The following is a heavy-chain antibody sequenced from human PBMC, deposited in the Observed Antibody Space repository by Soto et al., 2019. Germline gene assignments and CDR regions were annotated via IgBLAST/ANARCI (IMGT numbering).Heavy chain of an antibody. Sequence: VGSLRLSCAASGFTFSSYAMSWVRQAPGKGLEWVSAISGSGGTTYYADSVQGRFTISRDNSKNTLYLQMNSLRAEDTAVYYCAKGARSSGWYWGQGTLVTVSS. CDR2: ISGSGGTT. CDR1: GFTFSSYA. V-gene: IGHV3-23*01. D-gene: IGHD6-19*01. J-gene: IGHJ4*02. CDR3: AKGARSSGWY.